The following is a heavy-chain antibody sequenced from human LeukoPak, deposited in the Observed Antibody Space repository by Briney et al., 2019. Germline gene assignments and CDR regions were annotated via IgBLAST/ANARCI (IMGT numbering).Heavy chain of an antibody. CDR2: IYYSGST. J-gene: IGHJ4*02. Sequence: SETLSLTCTVSGGSISSGGYYWSWIRQHPGKGLEWIGYIYYSGSTYYNPSLKSRVTISVDTSKNQFSLKLSSVTAADTAVYYCARVGDYALKDWGQGTLVTVSS. CDR1: GGSISSGGYY. D-gene: IGHD3-16*01. CDR3: ARVGDYALKD. V-gene: IGHV4-31*03.